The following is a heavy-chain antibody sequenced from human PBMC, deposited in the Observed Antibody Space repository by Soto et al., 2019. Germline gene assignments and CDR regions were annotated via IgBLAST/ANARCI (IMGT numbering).Heavy chain of an antibody. CDR2: IYHSGST. Sequence: SETLSLTCAVSGGSISSGGYSWSWIRQPPGKGLEWIGYIYHSGSTYYNPSLKSRVTISVDRSKNQFSLKLSSVTAAATAVYYCASSSVIRDFFAYWGQGTLVPVSS. CDR3: ASSSVIRDFFAY. V-gene: IGHV4-30-2*01. J-gene: IGHJ4*02. CDR1: GGSISSGGYS. D-gene: IGHD3-10*01.